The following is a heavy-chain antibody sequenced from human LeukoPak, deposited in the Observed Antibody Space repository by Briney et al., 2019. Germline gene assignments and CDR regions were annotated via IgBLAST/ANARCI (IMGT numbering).Heavy chain of an antibody. V-gene: IGHV1-18*01. CDR3: ARDIYTSITIVGVALYYYAIDV. Sequence: ASVKVTCKPSGYTFTSYGMSWVRQAPGQGLEWMGWISAYNGNTNYAQKLQGRVTMTTDTSTSTAYMELRSLRSDDTAVYYCARDIYTSITIVGVALYYYAIDVWGQGTTVTVSS. J-gene: IGHJ6*02. CDR2: ISAYNGNT. CDR1: GYTFTSYG. D-gene: IGHD3-3*01.